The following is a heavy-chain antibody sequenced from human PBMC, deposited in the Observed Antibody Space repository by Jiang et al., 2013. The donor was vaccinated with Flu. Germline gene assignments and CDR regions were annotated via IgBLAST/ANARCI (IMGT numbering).Heavy chain of an antibody. CDR1: GYIFTNYG. V-gene: IGHV1-18*01. CDR2: TSTYNGNT. D-gene: IGHD3-10*01. Sequence: GAEVKKPGASVQVSCKASGYIFTNYGISWVRQAPGQGLEWMGWTSTYNGNTNYARKLQGRVTMTTDTSTYTTYMELRSLTSDDTAVYYCARTNYGSGSYSFSTFDYWGQGTLVTVSS. CDR3: ARTNYGSGSYSFSTFDY. J-gene: IGHJ4*02.